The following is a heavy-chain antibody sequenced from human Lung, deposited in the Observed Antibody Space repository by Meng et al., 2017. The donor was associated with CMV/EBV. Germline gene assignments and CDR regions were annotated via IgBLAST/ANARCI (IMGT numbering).Heavy chain of an antibody. V-gene: IGHV4-4*02. J-gene: IGHJ4*02. CDR1: GGSLRRRHW. Sequence: HVQYSPPVPLTPSPTPSLTCAVSGGSLRRRHWGSVIRQPLGKWLECLGEIYHSGITNYNPSLKSRVTISVDESRNQFSLRLSYVTAADTAVYYCARVGAYCGGDCYHPRWGQGTLVTVSS. D-gene: IGHD2-21*02. CDR3: ARVGAYCGGDCYHPR. CDR2: IYHSGIT.